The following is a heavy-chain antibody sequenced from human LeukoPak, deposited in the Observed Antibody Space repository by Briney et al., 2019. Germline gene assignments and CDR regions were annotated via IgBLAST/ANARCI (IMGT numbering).Heavy chain of an antibody. Sequence: VASVKVSCXASGYTFTSYYMHWVRRAPGQGLEWMGIINPSGGSTSYAQKFQGRVTMTRDTSTSTVYMELSSLRSEDTAVYYCARGMLGSYESSGYYALGVWGQGTTVTVSS. CDR1: GYTFTSYY. CDR2: INPSGGST. D-gene: IGHD3-22*01. J-gene: IGHJ3*01. V-gene: IGHV1-46*01. CDR3: ARGMLGSYESSGYYALGV.